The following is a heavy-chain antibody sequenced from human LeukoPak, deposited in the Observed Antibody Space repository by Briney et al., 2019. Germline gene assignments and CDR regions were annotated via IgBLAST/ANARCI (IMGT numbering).Heavy chain of an antibody. V-gene: IGHV4-39*07. Sequence: PSETLSLTCTVSGGSISSSSYYWGWIRQPPGKGLEWIGSIYYSGSTYYNPSLKSRVTISVDTSKNQFSLKLSSVTAADTAVYYCARVGPWIQLWKALNDYWGQGTLVTVSS. CDR2: IYYSGST. CDR3: ARVGPWIQLWKALNDY. J-gene: IGHJ4*02. CDR1: GGSISSSSYY. D-gene: IGHD5-18*01.